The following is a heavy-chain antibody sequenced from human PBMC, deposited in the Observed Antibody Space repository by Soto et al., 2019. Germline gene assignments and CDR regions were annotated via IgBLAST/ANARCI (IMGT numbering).Heavy chain of an antibody. CDR3: ARGMYGGGAAALDY. CDR1: GFTFSSYW. V-gene: IGHV3-74*01. Sequence: EVRLVESGGGLVQPGGSLRLSCAASGFTFSSYWMHWVRQAPGKGLVWVSRIHRDGSSTDYADSVKGRISISRDNAKNTLHLQMNSLRVEDTAVYYCARGMYGGGAAALDYWGQGTLVTVSS. CDR2: IHRDGSST. J-gene: IGHJ4*02. D-gene: IGHD6-13*01.